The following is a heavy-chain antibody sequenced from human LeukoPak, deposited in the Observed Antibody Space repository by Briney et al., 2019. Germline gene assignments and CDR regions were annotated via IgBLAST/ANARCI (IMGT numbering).Heavy chain of an antibody. CDR3: TRGYSYGFH. CDR1: GFSFSDYA. Sequence: PGGSLRLSCAASGFSFSDYAMHWVRQAPGKGLEWLGFIRSKTHSGATEYAASVRGRFTISRDGSKSIAYLQMNSLKIEDTAMYYCTRGYSYGFHWGQGTLVTVSS. J-gene: IGHJ4*02. V-gene: IGHV3-49*04. D-gene: IGHD5-18*01. CDR2: IRSKTHSGAT.